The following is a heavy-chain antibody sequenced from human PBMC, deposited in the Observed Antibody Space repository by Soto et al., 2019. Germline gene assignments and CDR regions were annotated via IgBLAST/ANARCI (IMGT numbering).Heavy chain of an antibody. V-gene: IGHV5-51*01. CDR1: GYSFTSYW. J-gene: IGHJ6*02. CDR3: ASGRLVHTYYYGMDV. D-gene: IGHD6-19*01. CDR2: IYPGDSDT. Sequence: PGESLKISCKGSGYSFTSYWIGWVRQMPGKGLEWMGIIYPGDSDTRYSPSFQGQVTISADKSISTAYLQWSSLKASDTAMYYCASGRLVHTYYYGMDVWGQGTTVTVSS.